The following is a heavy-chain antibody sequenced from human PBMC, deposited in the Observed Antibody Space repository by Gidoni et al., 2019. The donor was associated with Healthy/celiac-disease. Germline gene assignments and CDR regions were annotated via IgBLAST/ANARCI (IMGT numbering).Heavy chain of an antibody. CDR2: ISWNGGSR. D-gene: IGHD3-22*01. CDR1: GFTFVDYA. CDR3: AKGGGYYDSSGYYYY. V-gene: IGHV3-9*01. Sequence: EVQLVESGGGLVQPGRSLRLSCAASGFTFVDYAMHWFRQDPGKGLEWVSGISWNGGSRGYADSVKGRFTISRDNAKNSLYLQMNSLRAEDTALYYCAKGGGYYDSSGYYYYWGQGTLVTVSS. J-gene: IGHJ4*02.